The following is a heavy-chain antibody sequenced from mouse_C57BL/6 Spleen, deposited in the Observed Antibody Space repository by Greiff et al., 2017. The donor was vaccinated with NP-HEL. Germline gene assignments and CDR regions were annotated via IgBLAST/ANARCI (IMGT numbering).Heavy chain of an antibody. Sequence: EVKLMESGEGLVKPGGSLKLSCAASGFTFSSYAMSWVRQTPEKRLEWVAYISSGGDYIYYADTVKGRFTISRDHARNTLYLQMSSLKSEDTAMYYCTRVLTTVVAFDYWGQGTTLTVSS. J-gene: IGHJ2*01. V-gene: IGHV5-9-1*02. CDR1: GFTFSSYA. CDR3: TRVLTTVVAFDY. D-gene: IGHD1-1*01. CDR2: ISSGGDYI.